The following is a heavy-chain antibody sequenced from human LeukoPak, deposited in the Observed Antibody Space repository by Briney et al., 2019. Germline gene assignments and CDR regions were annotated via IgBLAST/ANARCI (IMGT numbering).Heavy chain of an antibody. Sequence: GGSLRLSCAASGFTFSSYSMTWVRQAPGKGLEWVSSISSSSSYIYYADSVKGRFTISRDNAKNSLYLQMNSLRAEDTAVYYCARVDTANAFDIWGQGTMVTVSS. V-gene: IGHV3-21*01. CDR1: GFTFSSYS. CDR3: ARVDTANAFDI. D-gene: IGHD5-18*01. CDR2: ISSSSSYI. J-gene: IGHJ3*02.